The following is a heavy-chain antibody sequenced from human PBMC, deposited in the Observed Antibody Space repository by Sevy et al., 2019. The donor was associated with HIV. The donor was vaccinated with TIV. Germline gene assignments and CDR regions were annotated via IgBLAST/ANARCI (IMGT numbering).Heavy chain of an antibody. J-gene: IGHJ4*02. Sequence: GGSLRLSCAASGFTFSSYSMNWCQAPGKGLEWVSYISSSSSTIYYADSVKGRFTISRDNAKNSLYLQMNSLRAEDTAVYYCARDSIISYYDFWSGPSLDYWGQGTLVTVSS. CDR3: ARDSIISYYDFWSGPSLDY. CDR2: ISSSSSTI. D-gene: IGHD3-3*01. V-gene: IGHV3-48*01. CDR1: GFTFSSYS.